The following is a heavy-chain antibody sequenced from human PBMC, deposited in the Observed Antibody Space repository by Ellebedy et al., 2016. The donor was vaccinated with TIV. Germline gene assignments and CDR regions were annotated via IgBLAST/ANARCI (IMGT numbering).Heavy chain of an antibody. CDR3: ARDHPIHYDHYGMDV. V-gene: IGHV1-18*01. Sequence: AASVKVSCKASGYTFTSYGISWVRQAPGQGLEWMGWISAYNGNTNYAQKLQGRVTMTTDTSASTAYMELSSLRSEDTAVYYCARDHPIHYDHYGMDVWGQGTTVTVSS. J-gene: IGHJ6*02. CDR1: GYTFTSYG. D-gene: IGHD3-3*01. CDR2: ISAYNGNT.